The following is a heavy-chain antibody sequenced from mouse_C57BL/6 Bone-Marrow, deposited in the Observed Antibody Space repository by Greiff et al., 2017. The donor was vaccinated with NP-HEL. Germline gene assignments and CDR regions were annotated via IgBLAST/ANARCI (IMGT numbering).Heavy chain of an antibody. CDR1: GYTFTSYD. V-gene: IGHV1-85*01. CDR2: IYPRDGST. D-gene: IGHD1-1*01. J-gene: IGHJ2*01. CDR3: ARIYYYGLVDY. Sequence: VQLKESGPELVKPGASVKLSCKASGYTFTSYDINWVKQRPGQGLEWIGWIYPRDGSTKYNEKFKGKATLTVDTSSSTAYMELHSLTSEDSAVYFCARIYYYGLVDYWGQGTTLTVSS.